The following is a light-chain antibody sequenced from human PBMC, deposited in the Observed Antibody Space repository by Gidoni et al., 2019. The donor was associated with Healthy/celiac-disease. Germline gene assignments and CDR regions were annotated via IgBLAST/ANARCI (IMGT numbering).Light chain of an antibody. CDR1: SSNIGSNY. CDR3: AAWDDSLSGPLV. J-gene: IGLJ3*02. CDR2: RNN. Sequence: QSVLTQPPSASGTPGQRVTIPCSGSSSNIGSNYVYWYQQLPGTAPKLLIYRNNQRPSGVPDRFSGSKSGTSASLAISGLRSEDEADYYCAAWDDSLSGPLVFGGGTKLTVL. V-gene: IGLV1-47*01.